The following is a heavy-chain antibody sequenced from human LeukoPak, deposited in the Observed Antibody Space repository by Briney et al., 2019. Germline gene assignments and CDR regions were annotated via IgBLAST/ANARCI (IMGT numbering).Heavy chain of an antibody. Sequence: GRSLRLSCAASGFTVSSYAMHWVRQAPGKGLEWVAVISYDGSNKYYADSVKGRFTISRDNSKNTLYLQMNSLRAEDTAVYYCARDSQWLGTRDSDYYYYYGMDVWGQGTTVTVSS. D-gene: IGHD6-19*01. J-gene: IGHJ6*02. CDR2: ISYDGSNK. CDR1: GFTVSSYA. V-gene: IGHV3-30*04. CDR3: ARDSQWLGTRDSDYYYYYGMDV.